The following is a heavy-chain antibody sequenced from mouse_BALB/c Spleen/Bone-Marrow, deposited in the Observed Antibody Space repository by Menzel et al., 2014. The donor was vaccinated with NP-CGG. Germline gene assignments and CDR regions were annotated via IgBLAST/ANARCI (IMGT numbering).Heavy chain of an antibody. J-gene: IGHJ1*01. Sequence: LQQSGSELVRPGASVKLSCKASGYTFTSYWMHWVKQRHGQGHEWIGDIYPGSGSTNYDEKFKSKGTLTVDTSSSTAYMHLSSLTSEDSAVYYCTRGDGNYWYFDVWGAGTTVTVSS. D-gene: IGHD2-1*01. CDR3: TRGDGNYWYFDV. V-gene: IGHV1S22*01. CDR2: IYPGSGST. CDR1: GYTFTSYW.